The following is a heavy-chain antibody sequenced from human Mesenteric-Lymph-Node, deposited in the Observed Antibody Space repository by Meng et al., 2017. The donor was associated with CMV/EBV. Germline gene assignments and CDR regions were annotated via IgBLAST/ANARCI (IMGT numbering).Heavy chain of an antibody. CDR3: AKSGCTSSSCYDYFDY. CDR1: GFTFSSYR. D-gene: IGHD2-2*01. Sequence: GESLKISCAASGFTFSSYRMHWVRQAPGKGLEWVAVIWYDGSNKYYIDSVKGRFTISRDTSKNTLYLQMNSLRAEDTAVYYCAKSGCTSSSCYDYFDYWGQGTLVTVSS. CDR2: IWYDGSNK. V-gene: IGHV3-33*06. J-gene: IGHJ4*02.